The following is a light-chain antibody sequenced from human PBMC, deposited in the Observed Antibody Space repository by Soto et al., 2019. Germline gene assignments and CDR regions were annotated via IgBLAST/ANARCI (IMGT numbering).Light chain of an antibody. J-gene: IGKJ4*01. CDR3: QQRANWLT. Sequence: EIVLTQSPGTLSLSPGERATLSCRASQSVSSSYLAWYQQKPGQAPRLLIYGASSRATGIPDRFSGSGSGTDFTLTISSLEPEDFADYYCQQRANWLTFGGGTKVEIK. V-gene: IGKV3D-20*02. CDR1: QSVSSSY. CDR2: GAS.